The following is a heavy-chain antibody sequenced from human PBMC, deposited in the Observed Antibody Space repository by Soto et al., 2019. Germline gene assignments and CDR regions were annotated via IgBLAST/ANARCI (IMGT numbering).Heavy chain of an antibody. CDR1: GFTFSRYA. D-gene: IGHD3-10*01. CDR2: ISRDGKSK. J-gene: IGHJ4*02. V-gene: IGHV3-30*04. Sequence: GGSLRLSCAGSGFTFSRYAIHWVRQAPGKGLEWVAVISRDGKSKYYVDSVKGRFTISRDDSQNTLYLQMNSLRREDTAVYYCARSRNSAVADSFDFWGQGTLVTVSS. CDR3: ARSRNSAVADSFDF.